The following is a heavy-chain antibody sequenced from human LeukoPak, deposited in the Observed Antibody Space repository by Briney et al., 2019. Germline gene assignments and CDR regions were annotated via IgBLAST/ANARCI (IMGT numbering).Heavy chain of an antibody. D-gene: IGHD3-16*02. CDR2: LSSSGSAF. CDR1: GFTFRSYE. J-gene: IGHJ4*02. Sequence: PGGSLTLSCEDSGFTFRSYEMNWVRQAPGKGLEWIAYLSSSGSAFSYADSVKGRFTIARDNSKNTLYLQMNSLRAEDTAVYYCARDRYDYVWGSYRYHFDYWGQGTLVTVSS. V-gene: IGHV3-48*03. CDR3: ARDRYDYVWGSYRYHFDY.